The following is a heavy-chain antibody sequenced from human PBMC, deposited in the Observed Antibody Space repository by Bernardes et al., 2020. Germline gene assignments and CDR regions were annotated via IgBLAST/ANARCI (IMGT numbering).Heavy chain of an antibody. J-gene: IGHJ3*02. CDR3: ARDKGAKYGDAFDI. CDR1: GFTFSSYG. D-gene: IGHD2-2*01. Sequence: GGSLRLSCAASGFTFSSYGMHWVRQAPGKGLEWVAVIWYDGSNKYYADSVKGRFTISRDNSKNTLYVQMNSLRAEDTAVYYCARDKGAKYGDAFDIWGQGTMVTVSS. CDR2: IWYDGSNK. V-gene: IGHV3-33*01.